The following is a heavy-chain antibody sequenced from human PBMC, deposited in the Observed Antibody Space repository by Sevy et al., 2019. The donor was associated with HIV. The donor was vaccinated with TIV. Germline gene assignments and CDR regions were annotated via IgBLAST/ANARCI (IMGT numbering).Heavy chain of an antibody. Sequence: GGSLRLSCAASGFTFSTYWMTWVRQAPGQGLEWVANIKEDGSAEYYVDSVKGRFTIARDNAKNSLYLQVNKLRADDTAVYYGAGDSPGYGGDAHWGQGTVVTVSS. D-gene: IGHD5-12*01. J-gene: IGHJ1*01. CDR3: AGDSPGYGGDAH. V-gene: IGHV3-7*01. CDR2: IKEDGSAE. CDR1: GFTFSTYW.